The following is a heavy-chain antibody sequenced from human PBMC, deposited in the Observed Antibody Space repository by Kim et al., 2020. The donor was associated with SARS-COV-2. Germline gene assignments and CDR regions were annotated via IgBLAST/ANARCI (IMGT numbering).Heavy chain of an antibody. J-gene: IGHJ4*02. CDR3: ARNVYSSSWPNALDY. Sequence: QKLQGRLTMTTDTSTSTAYMDLRSLRSDDTAVYYCARNVYSSSWPNALDYWGQGTLVTVSS. D-gene: IGHD6-13*01. V-gene: IGHV1-18*01.